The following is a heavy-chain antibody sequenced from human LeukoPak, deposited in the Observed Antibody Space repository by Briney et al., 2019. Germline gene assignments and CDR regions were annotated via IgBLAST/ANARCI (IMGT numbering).Heavy chain of an antibody. CDR1: GFTFGEYA. Sequence: GGSLRLSCTASGFTFGEYAMSWVRQAPGKGLEWVGFIGSNTYGGTTEYAASVKGRFAISRDDSKSIAYLQMNSLKTEDTAVYYCTRIQWNGSPPLYYFDYWGQGNLVTVSS. J-gene: IGHJ4*02. CDR3: TRIQWNGSPPLYYFDY. D-gene: IGHD1-26*01. V-gene: IGHV3-49*04. CDR2: IGSNTYGGTT.